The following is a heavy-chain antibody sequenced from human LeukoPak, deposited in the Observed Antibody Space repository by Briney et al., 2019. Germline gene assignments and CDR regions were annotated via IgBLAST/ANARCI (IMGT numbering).Heavy chain of an antibody. J-gene: IGHJ5*02. Sequence: SETLSLTCTVSGGSISSYYWSWIRQPPGKGLEWIGYIYYSGSTNYNPSLKSRVTISVDTSKNQFSLKLSSVTAADTAVYYCARVHDFFSYGGRFDPWGQGTLVTVSS. D-gene: IGHD3-3*01. V-gene: IGHV4-59*01. CDR3: ARVHDFFSYGGRFDP. CDR1: GGSISSYY. CDR2: IYYSGST.